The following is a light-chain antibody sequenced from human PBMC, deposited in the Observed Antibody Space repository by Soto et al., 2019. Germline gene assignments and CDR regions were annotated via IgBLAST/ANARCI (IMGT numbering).Light chain of an antibody. V-gene: IGKV3-15*01. J-gene: IGKJ1*01. Sequence: EIVLTQSPGTLSLSPGERATLSCRASQSVSSSYLAWYQQKPGQAPSLLIYGASTRATGIPARFSGSGSGTEFALTISSLQSEDFAVYYCQQYNNWPRTFGQGTKV. CDR2: GAS. CDR3: QQYNNWPRT. CDR1: QSVSSSY.